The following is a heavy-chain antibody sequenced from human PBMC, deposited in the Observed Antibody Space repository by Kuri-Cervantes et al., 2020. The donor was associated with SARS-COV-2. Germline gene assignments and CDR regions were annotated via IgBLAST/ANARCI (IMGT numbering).Heavy chain of an antibody. CDR3: ARTYSGSYNAAFDI. CDR1: GFTFDDYG. CDR2: INWNGGST. V-gene: IGHV3-20*04. J-gene: IGHJ3*02. D-gene: IGHD1-26*01. Sequence: ETLSLTCAASGFTFDDYGMSWVRQAPGKGLEWVSGINWNGGSTGYADSVKGRFTISRDNAKNSLYLQMNSLRAEDTAVYYCARTYSGSYNAAFDIWGQGTMVTVSS.